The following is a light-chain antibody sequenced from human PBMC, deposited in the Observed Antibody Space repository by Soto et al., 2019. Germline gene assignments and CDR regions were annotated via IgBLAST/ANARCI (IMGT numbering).Light chain of an antibody. CDR1: QSILYSSNNKNY. V-gene: IGKV4-1*01. J-gene: IGKJ5*01. Sequence: IVMTQSPDSLAVSLGERATVNCKSSQSILYSSNNKNYLAWYQQKPGQPPKLLIYWASTRDSGVPDRFSGSGSGADFSLTISSLQAEDVAVYFCQQYYNSPITFGQGTRLEL. CDR2: WAS. CDR3: QQYYNSPIT.